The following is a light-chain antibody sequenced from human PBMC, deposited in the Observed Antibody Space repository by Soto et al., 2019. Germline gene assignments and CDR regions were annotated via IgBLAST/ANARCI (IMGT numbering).Light chain of an antibody. CDR2: GAS. CDR1: QSVSSN. CDR3: QQYDSWWT. V-gene: IGKV3-15*01. Sequence: EIVMTQSPATLSMSPGERATLSCRASQSVSSNLAWYQQKPGQAPRLLIYGASTRATGIPARFSGSGSGTEFTLTISSLQSEDFATYYCQQYDSWWTFGQGTKVEIK. J-gene: IGKJ1*01.